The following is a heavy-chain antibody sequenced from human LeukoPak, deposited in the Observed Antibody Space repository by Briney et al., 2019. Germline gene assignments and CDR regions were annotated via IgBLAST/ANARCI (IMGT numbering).Heavy chain of an antibody. V-gene: IGHV1-69*13. CDR2: ITPIFGTA. D-gene: IGHD2-15*01. CDR3: ARDYRYCSGGTCGSVY. J-gene: IGHJ4*02. Sequence: ASVKVSCKASGGTFSSYTISWVRQAPGQGLEWMGGITPIFGTANYAQKFQGRVTITADESTSTAYMELSSLRSEDTAVYYCARDYRYCSGGTCGSVYWGQGTLVTVSS. CDR1: GGTFSSYT.